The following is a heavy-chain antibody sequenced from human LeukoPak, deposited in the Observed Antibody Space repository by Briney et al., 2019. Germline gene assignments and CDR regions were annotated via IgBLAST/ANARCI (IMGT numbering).Heavy chain of an antibody. CDR2: IIPIFGTA. J-gene: IGHJ5*02. CDR1: GGTFSSYA. V-gene: IGHV1-69*13. Sequence: SVKVSCKASGGTFSSYAISWVRQAPGQGLEWMGGIIPIFGTANYAQKFQGRVTITADESTSTAYMELSSLRSEDTAVYYCARDIVVVPAAIRANWFDPWGQGTLVTVSS. D-gene: IGHD2-2*02. CDR3: ARDIVVVPAAIRANWFDP.